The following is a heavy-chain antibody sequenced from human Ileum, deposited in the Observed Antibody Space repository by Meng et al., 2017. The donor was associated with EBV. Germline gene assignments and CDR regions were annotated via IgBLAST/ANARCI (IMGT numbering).Heavy chain of an antibody. V-gene: IGHV4-39*01. CDR3: ARRGYSSGWYAYDY. D-gene: IGHD6-19*01. CDR1: GVSISSSDYF. CDR2: LYFSGST. Sequence: PQQPEAGRGVVKPSEPVSLTCTVSGVSISSSDYFWGWIRQPPGKGLEWIGSLYFSGSTYSNPSRGSRVTISVDTSNNQFSLKLSSVTAADTAVYYCARRGYSSGWYAYDYWGQGTLVTVSS. J-gene: IGHJ4*02.